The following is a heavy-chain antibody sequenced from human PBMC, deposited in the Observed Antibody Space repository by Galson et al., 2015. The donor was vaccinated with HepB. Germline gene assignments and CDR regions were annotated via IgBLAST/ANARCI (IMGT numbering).Heavy chain of an antibody. J-gene: IGHJ3*02. Sequence: SVKVSCKASGFTFTSSAVQWVRQARGQRLEWIGWIVVGSGNTNYAQKFQERVTITRDMSTSTAYMELSSLRSEDTAVYYCAAEGNPYNDAFDIWGQGTMVTVSS. CDR2: IVVGSGNT. D-gene: IGHD5-24*01. CDR3: AAEGNPYNDAFDI. CDR1: GFTFTSSA. V-gene: IGHV1-58*01.